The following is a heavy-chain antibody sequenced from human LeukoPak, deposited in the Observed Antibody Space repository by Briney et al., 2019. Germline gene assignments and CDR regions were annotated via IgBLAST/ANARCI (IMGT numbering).Heavy chain of an antibody. V-gene: IGHV3-23*01. Sequence: GGSLRLSCAASGFTFSSYAMSWVRQAPGKGLEWVSAISGSGGSTYYADSVKGRFTISRDNSKNTLYLQMNSLRAEDTAVYYCAKDWAITMIVGVGDYWGQGTLVTVSS. CDR2: ISGSGGST. J-gene: IGHJ4*02. CDR1: GFTFSSYA. CDR3: AKDWAITMIVGVGDY. D-gene: IGHD3-22*01.